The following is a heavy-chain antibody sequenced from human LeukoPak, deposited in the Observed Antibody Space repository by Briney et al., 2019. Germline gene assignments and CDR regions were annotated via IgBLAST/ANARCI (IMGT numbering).Heavy chain of an antibody. D-gene: IGHD2-15*01. CDR1: GGSISSGGYS. V-gene: IGHV4-30-2*01. CDR3: ARRVVGFDY. CDR2: IYHSGST. Sequence: SQTLSLTCAVSGGSISSGGYSWSWIRQPPGKGLEWIGYIYHSGSTYYNPSLKSRVTISVDRSKNQFSLKLSSVTAADTAVYYCARRVVGFDYWGEGTLVTVSS. J-gene: IGHJ4*02.